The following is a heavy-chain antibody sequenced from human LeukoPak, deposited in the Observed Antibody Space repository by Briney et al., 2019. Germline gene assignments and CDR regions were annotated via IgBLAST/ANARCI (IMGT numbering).Heavy chain of an antibody. D-gene: IGHD2-2*01. V-gene: IGHV3-30*02. J-gene: IGHJ4*02. Sequence: GGSLRLSCAASGFTLSSYGMHWGRQAPGTGLEWVAFLRYDGSNKYYADSVKGQFTISRDNSKNTLYLQMNSLRAEDTAVYYCAKTICTLMVVVPAARDFDYWGQGTLVTVSS. CDR1: GFTLSSYG. CDR2: LRYDGSNK. CDR3: AKTICTLMVVVPAARDFDY.